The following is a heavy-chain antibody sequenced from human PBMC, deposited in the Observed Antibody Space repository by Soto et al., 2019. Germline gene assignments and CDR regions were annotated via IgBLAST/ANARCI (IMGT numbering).Heavy chain of an antibody. Sequence: QVQLQQWGAGLLKPSETLSLTCAVYGGSFSGYYWTWIRQPPGTGLEWIGEINHSGSTNYNPSLKSRVTISGDTSKNQFSLKLTSVTAADTAVYYCARDKITGLLDYWGQGTLVTVSS. D-gene: IGHD2-8*02. V-gene: IGHV4-34*01. CDR3: ARDKITGLLDY. CDR1: GGSFSGYY. J-gene: IGHJ4*02. CDR2: INHSGST.